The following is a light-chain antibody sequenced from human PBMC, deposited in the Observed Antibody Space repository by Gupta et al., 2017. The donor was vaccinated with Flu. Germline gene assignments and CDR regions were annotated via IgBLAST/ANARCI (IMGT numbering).Light chain of an antibody. Sequence: QSALTQPRSVSGSPGQSVAISCTGTSNDVGAFDYVSWYQPHQGQALILINYDVNTRPSGVPYRFTGSKYGTTVSLTISGLQPQDESYYYCNSYRASTFFGGGTRLTVL. V-gene: IGLV2-11*01. CDR2: DVN. CDR3: NSYRASTF. CDR1: SNDVGAFDY. J-gene: IGLJ2*01.